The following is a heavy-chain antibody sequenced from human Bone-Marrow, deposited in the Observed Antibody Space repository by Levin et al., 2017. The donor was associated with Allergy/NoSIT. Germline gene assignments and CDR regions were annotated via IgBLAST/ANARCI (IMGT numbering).Heavy chain of an antibody. V-gene: IGHV5-10-1*01. D-gene: IGHD2-21*01. CDR3: ARRAIAGFWFDF. CDR1: GGSLNSFA. Sequence: AASVKVSCKGSGGSLNSFAVSWVRQLPGKGLEWMGNIDPRNSYTNYSPSFQGHVTISTDNSINSAYLHLSSLKASDTAEYFCARRAIAGFWFDFWGRGTVVTVSS. CDR2: IDPRNSYT. J-gene: IGHJ4*02.